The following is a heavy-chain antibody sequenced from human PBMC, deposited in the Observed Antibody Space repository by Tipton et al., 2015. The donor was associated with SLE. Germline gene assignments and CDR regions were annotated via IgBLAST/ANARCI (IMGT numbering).Heavy chain of an antibody. J-gene: IGHJ6*03. CDR2: INHSGST. CDR1: GGSFSGYY. Sequence: TLSLTCAVYGGSFSGYYWSWIRQPPGKGLEWIGEINHSGSTNYNPSLKSRVTISVDTSKNQFSLKLSSVTAADTAVYYCARDPYYDSSGRLRGVYYYYMDVWGKGTTVTVSS. CDR3: ARDPYYDSSGRLRGVYYYYMDV. V-gene: IGHV4-34*01. D-gene: IGHD3-22*01.